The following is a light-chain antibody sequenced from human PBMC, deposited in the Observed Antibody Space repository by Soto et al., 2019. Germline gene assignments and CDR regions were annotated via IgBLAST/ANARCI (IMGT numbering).Light chain of an antibody. CDR2: GAS. CDR3: TQYFTWPSFT. V-gene: IGKV3-20*01. Sequence: EIVLTQSPGTLSLSPGERATLSCRASQSVSNNYLAWYQQKPGQAPRLLIYGASNRATGIPDRFSGSGSGTDFTLTISGLQSEDFAVYYCTQYFTWPSFTFGPWTKVEIX. J-gene: IGKJ3*01. CDR1: QSVSNNY.